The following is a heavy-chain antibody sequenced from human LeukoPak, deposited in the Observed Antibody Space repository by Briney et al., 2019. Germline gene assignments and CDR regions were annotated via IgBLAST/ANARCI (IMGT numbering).Heavy chain of an antibody. J-gene: IGHJ5*02. CDR1: GFTFSSYA. D-gene: IGHD3-3*01. CDR2: INSDGSST. V-gene: IGHV3-74*01. Sequence: GGSLRLSCAASGFTFSSYAMSWVRQAPGKGLEWVSRINSDGSSTSYADSVKGRFTISRDNAKDTLYLQMNSLRAEDTAVYYCARDRTYDFWSGYLNWFDPWGQGTLVTVSS. CDR3: ARDRTYDFWSGYLNWFDP.